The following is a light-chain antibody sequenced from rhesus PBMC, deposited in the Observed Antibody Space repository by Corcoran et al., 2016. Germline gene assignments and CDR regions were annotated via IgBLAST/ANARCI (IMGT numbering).Light chain of an antibody. CDR1: QGISSW. Sequence: DIQMTQSPSSLSASVGDTVTITCRASQGISSWLAWYQQKPGKAPKLLNYKASSLQSGVPSRLSGSGSGTDFTHTISSLQSEDFATYYCQQYSSRPLTFGGGTKVELK. CDR3: QQYSSRPLT. J-gene: IGKJ4*01. CDR2: KAS. V-gene: IGKV1-22*01.